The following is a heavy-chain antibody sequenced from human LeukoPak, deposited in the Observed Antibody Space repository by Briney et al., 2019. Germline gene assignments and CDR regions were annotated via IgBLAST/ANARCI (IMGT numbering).Heavy chain of an antibody. J-gene: IGHJ6*02. V-gene: IGHV3-33*01. CDR1: GFTFRNYG. D-gene: IGHD1-7*01. Sequence: GGSLRLSCAASGFTFRNYGIYWVRQAPGKGLEWVAIIWYDGSNKYYADSVKGRFTISRDNSKNTLYLQMNSLRAEDTALYYCARGNYQLSNGMDVWGQGTTVTVSS. CDR3: ARGNYQLSNGMDV. CDR2: IWYDGSNK.